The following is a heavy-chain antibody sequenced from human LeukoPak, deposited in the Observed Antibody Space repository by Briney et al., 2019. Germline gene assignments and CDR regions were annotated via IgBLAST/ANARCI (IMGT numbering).Heavy chain of an antibody. V-gene: IGHV3-74*03. D-gene: IGHD1-26*01. CDR3: AREARVGGALQY. CDR2: INPDGSIR. Sequence: TGGSLRLSCAASGLTFSTYWMHGVRQAPGKGRPWFARINPDGSIRTYANSVQGRVTISRDTAKDTLFLQMNSLRAEDTAVYYCAREARVGGALQYWGQGTPVTVSS. J-gene: IGHJ4*02. CDR1: GLTFSTYW.